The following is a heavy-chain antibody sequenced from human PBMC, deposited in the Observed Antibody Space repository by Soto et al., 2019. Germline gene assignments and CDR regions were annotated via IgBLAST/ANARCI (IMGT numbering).Heavy chain of an antibody. Sequence: VGSLRLSCAASRFPFISYAMSWVRQAPGKGLEWVSAISGSGGSTYYADSVKGRFTISRDNSKNTLYLQMNSLRAEDTAVYFCARGRTTLAYWGQGTLVTVSS. D-gene: IGHD4-17*01. CDR3: ARGRTTLAY. CDR1: RFPFISYA. V-gene: IGHV3-23*01. J-gene: IGHJ4*02. CDR2: ISGSGGST.